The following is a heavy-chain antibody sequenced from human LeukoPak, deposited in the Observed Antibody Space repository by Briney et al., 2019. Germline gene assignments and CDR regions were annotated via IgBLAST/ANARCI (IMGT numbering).Heavy chain of an antibody. Sequence: GGSLRLPCAASGFTFSRYAMHWVRQAPGKGLESVSAISSNGGSTYYANSVKGRFTISRDNSKNTLYLQMGSLRAEDLAVYYCARDFGLTGKVDYWGQGTLVTVSS. V-gene: IGHV3-64*01. D-gene: IGHD1-20*01. CDR2: ISSNGGST. J-gene: IGHJ4*02. CDR3: ARDFGLTGKVDY. CDR1: GFTFSRYA.